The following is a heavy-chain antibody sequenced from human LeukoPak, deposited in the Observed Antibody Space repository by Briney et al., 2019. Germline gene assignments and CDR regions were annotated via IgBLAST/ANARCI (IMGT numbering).Heavy chain of an antibody. J-gene: IGHJ6*03. Sequence: SQTLSLTGAISGDSVSSNSAAWNWIRQSPSRGREWLGRTDYRSKWYNDYAVAVKRQITINPDTSKNQFSLQLNSVTPEDTAVYYCTRGVGASGSAYYYMDVWGKGTTVTVSS. CDR3: TRGVGASGSAYYYMDV. CDR1: GDSVSSNSAA. CDR2: TDYRSKWYN. V-gene: IGHV6-1*01. D-gene: IGHD1-26*01.